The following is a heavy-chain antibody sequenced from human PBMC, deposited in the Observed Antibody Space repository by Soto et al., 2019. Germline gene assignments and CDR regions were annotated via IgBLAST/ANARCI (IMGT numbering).Heavy chain of an antibody. D-gene: IGHD3-10*01. V-gene: IGHV4-59*01. CDR1: GGSISSYY. CDR3: ARESYYGSGATVVAY. CDR2: IYYSGTT. Sequence: QVQLQESGPGLVKPSETLSLTCTVSGGSISSYYWSRIRQPPGKGLEWIGYIYYSGTTSYNPSLNSRVTMSVDTSKNQFSLKVNSVTAADTAVYYCARESYYGSGATVVAYWGQGTLVTVSS. J-gene: IGHJ4*02.